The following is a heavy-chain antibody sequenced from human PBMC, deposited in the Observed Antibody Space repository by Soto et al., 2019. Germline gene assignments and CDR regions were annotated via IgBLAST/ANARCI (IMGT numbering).Heavy chain of an antibody. CDR2: ISSSSSYI. CDR3: ARTLTYYYDSSGYYYPFDY. V-gene: IGHV3-21*01. D-gene: IGHD3-22*01. CDR1: GFTFSSYS. Sequence: GGSLRLSCAASGFTFSSYSMNWVRQAPGKGLEWVSSISSSSSYIYYADSVKGRFTISRDNAKNSLYLQMNSLRAEDTAVYYCARTLTYYYDSSGYYYPFDYWGQGTLVTVSS. J-gene: IGHJ4*02.